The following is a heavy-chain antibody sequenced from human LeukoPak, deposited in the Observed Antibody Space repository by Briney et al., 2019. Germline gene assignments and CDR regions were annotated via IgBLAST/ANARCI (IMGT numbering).Heavy chain of an antibody. V-gene: IGHV4-34*01. CDR2: INHSGST. CDR1: GGSFSGYY. CDR3: ARGHVYYDSSGPGPVDY. J-gene: IGHJ4*02. D-gene: IGHD3-22*01. Sequence: SETLSLTCAVYGGSFSGYYWSWIRQPPGKGLERIGEINHSGSTNYNPSLKSRVTISVDTSKNQFSLKLSSVTAADTAVYYCARGHVYYDSSGPGPVDYWGQGTLVTVSS.